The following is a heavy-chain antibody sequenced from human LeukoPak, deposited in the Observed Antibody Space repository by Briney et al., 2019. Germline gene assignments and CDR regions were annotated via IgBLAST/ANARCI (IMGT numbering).Heavy chain of an antibody. Sequence: SETLSLTCAAYGGSFSGYYWSWIRQPPGKGLEWIGEINHSGSTNYNPSLKSRVTISVDTSKNQFSLKLSSVTAADTAVYYCARRSAAAGTGDFDYWGQGTLVTVSS. J-gene: IGHJ4*02. CDR3: ARRSAAAGTGDFDY. CDR1: GGSFSGYY. V-gene: IGHV4-34*01. CDR2: INHSGST. D-gene: IGHD6-13*01.